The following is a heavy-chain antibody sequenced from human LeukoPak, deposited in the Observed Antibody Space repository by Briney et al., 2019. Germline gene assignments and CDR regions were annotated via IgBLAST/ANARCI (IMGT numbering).Heavy chain of an antibody. D-gene: IGHD2-2*02. CDR3: ARAFHCSSTSCSTRGLDY. CDR2: IYTSGST. V-gene: IGHV4-61*02. CDR1: GGSISSGSYY. Sequence: PSETLSLTCTVSGGSISSGSYYWSWIRQPAGKGLEWIGRIYTSGSTNYNPSLKSRVTISVDTSKNQFSLKLSSVTAADTAVYYCARAFHCSSTSCSTRGLDYWGQGTLVTVSS. J-gene: IGHJ4*02.